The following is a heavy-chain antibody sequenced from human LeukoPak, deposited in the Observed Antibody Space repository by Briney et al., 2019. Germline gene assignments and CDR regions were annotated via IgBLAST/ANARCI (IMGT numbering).Heavy chain of an antibody. J-gene: IGHJ5*02. D-gene: IGHD1-1*01. CDR1: GASVSGSAS. Sequence: SQTLSLTCAISGASVSGSASWNWIRQSPSRGLERLGRTYYRSKWYSEYATSVKSRISINADTSENQFSLQLNSVIPEDTAVYYCARDPDSSNEWGPFDPWGQRTPVTVSS. CDR3: ARDPDSSNEWGPFDP. CDR2: TYYRSKWYS. V-gene: IGHV6-1*01.